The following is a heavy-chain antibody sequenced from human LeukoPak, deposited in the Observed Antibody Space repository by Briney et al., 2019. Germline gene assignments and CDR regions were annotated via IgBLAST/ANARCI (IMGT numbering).Heavy chain of an antibody. CDR1: GGSISSYY. CDR3: ARLFIGATFAFDI. Sequence: SETLSLTCTVSGGSISSYYWSWIRQPPGKGLEWIGYIYYSGGTNYNPSLKSRVAISVDPPKHQFSLKLSSVTAADTAVYYCARLFIGATFAFDIWGQGTMVTVSS. V-gene: IGHV4-59*08. J-gene: IGHJ3*02. D-gene: IGHD1-26*01. CDR2: IYYSGGT.